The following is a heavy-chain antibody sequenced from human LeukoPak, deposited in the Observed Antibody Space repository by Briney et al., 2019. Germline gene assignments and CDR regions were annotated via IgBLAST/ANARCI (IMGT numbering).Heavy chain of an antibody. V-gene: IGHV4-59*01. CDR2: IYYSGST. J-gene: IGHJ5*02. Sequence: SETLSLTCTVSGGSISSYYWSWIRQPPGKGLEWIGYIYYSGSTNYNPSLKSRVTISVDTSKNQFSLKLSSVTAADTVVYYCARDRTVDTAMGLDPWGQGTLVTVSS. D-gene: IGHD5-18*01. CDR3: ARDRTVDTAMGLDP. CDR1: GGSISSYY.